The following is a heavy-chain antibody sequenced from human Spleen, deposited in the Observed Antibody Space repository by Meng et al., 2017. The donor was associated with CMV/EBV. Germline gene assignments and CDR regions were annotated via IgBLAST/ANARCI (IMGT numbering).Heavy chain of an antibody. CDR1: GFTSRSHW. CDR2: VSSDGSVT. V-gene: IGHV3-74*03. D-gene: IGHD4-11*01. Sequence: GGSLRLSCAASGFTSRSHWMHWVRQAPGKGLMWVSRVSSDGSVTQYADSVKGRFTVSRDNARNTLYLQMRSLRSDDTTVYYCSRDAWTDYSKYRGQGSLVTVSS. J-gene: IGHJ4*02. CDR3: SRDAWTDYSKY.